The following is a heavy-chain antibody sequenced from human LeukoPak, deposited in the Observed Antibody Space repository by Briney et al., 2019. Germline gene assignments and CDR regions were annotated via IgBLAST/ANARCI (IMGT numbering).Heavy chain of an antibody. CDR3: ARDDGAGGAFDI. D-gene: IGHD3-10*01. Sequence: GGSLRLSCAASGFTFSSYAMHWVRQAPGKGLEWVANINQDGSEKYYVDSVKGRFTISRDNAKNSLYLQMNSLRAEDTAVYYCARDDGAGGAFDIWGQGTMVTVSS. CDR1: GFTFSSYA. J-gene: IGHJ3*02. V-gene: IGHV3-7*05. CDR2: INQDGSEK.